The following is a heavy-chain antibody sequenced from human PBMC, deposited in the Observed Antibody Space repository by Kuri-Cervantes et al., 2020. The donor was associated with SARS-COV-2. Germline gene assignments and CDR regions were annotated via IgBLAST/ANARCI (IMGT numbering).Heavy chain of an antibody. CDR3: AKTPPEERFGYFDL. CDR2: IWYDGSNK. V-gene: IGHV3-33*06. D-gene: IGHD1-14*01. Sequence: GESLKISCAASGFIFSSYGMPWVRQAPGKGLEWVAVIWYDGSNKYYADSVKGRFTISRDNSKNTLYLQMNSLRAEDTAVYYCAKTPPEERFGYFDLWGRGTLVTVSS. CDR1: GFIFSSYG. J-gene: IGHJ2*01.